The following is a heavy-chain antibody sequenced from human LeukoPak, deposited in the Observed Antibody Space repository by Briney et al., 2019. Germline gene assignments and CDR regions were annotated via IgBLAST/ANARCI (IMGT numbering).Heavy chain of an antibody. D-gene: IGHD1-26*01. CDR3: ARGGSYPFDY. Sequence: GGSLRLSCAASGFTFSSYSMKWVRQAPGKGLEWVSHITSSSSTIYYADSVKGRFTISRDNAKNSLYLQMNSLRDEDTAVYYCARGGSYPFDYWGQGTLVTVSS. CDR1: GFTFSSYS. CDR2: ITSSSSTI. V-gene: IGHV3-48*02. J-gene: IGHJ4*02.